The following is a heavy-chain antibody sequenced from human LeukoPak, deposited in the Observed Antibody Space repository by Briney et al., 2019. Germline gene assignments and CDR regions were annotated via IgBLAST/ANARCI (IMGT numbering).Heavy chain of an antibody. CDR2: INHSGST. Sequence: PSETLSLTCAVYGGSFSGYYWSWIRQPPGKGLEWIGEINHSGSTNYNPSLKSRVTISVDTSKNQFSLKLSSVTAADTAVYYCASQPLYYDSSGWFDPWGQGTLVTVSS. V-gene: IGHV4-34*01. D-gene: IGHD3-22*01. CDR3: ASQPLYYDSSGWFDP. J-gene: IGHJ5*02. CDR1: GGSFSGYY.